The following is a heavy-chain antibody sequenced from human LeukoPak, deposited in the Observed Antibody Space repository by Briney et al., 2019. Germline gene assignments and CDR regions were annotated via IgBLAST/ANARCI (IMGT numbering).Heavy chain of an antibody. CDR3: ARHQYSGYDKFDY. CDR1: GGSISSSSYY. D-gene: IGHD5-12*01. J-gene: IGHJ4*02. Sequence: PSETLSLTCTVTGGSISSSSYYWGWIRQPPGKGLEWIGSIYYSGSTYYNPSLKSRVTISVDTSKNQFSLKLSSVTAADTAVYYCARHQYSGYDKFDYWGQGTLVTVSS. V-gene: IGHV4-39*01. CDR2: IYYSGST.